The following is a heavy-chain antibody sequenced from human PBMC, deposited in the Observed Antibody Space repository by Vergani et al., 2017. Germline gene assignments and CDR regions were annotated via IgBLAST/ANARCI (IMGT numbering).Heavy chain of an antibody. Sequence: EVQLVESGGGLVKPGGSLRLSCAASGFTFSNAWMSWVRQAPGKGLEWVGRIKSKTDGGTTDYAAPVKGRFTISRDDSKNTLYLQMNSLKTEDTAVYYCARESPAMVRGVTLDYWGQGTLVTVSS. CDR3: ARESPAMVRGVTLDY. D-gene: IGHD3-10*01. V-gene: IGHV3-15*01. CDR2: IKSKTDGGTT. CDR1: GFTFSNAW. J-gene: IGHJ4*02.